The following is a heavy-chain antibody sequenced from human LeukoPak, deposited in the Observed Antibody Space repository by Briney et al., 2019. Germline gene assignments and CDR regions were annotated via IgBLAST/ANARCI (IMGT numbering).Heavy chain of an antibody. CDR1: GGSISSGGYS. J-gene: IGHJ4*02. Sequence: PSETLSLNCAVSGGSISSGGYSWSWIRQPPGKGLEWIGYIYHSGSTYYNPSLKSRVTISVDRSKNQFSLKLSSVTAADTAVYYCARRADPKKRYCSSTSCYPFDYWGQGTLVTVSS. V-gene: IGHV4-30-2*01. CDR3: ARRADPKKRYCSSTSCYPFDY. CDR2: IYHSGST. D-gene: IGHD2-2*01.